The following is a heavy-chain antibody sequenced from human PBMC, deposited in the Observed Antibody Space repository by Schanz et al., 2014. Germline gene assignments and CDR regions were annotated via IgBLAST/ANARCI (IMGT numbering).Heavy chain of an antibody. Sequence: VQLLESGGGSVQPGGSLRLSCTASGFPFSDYFMAWIRQPPGRGLEWVSYVSRSTPDIYYADSVKGRFTISRDNSKNTLYLQMNSLRAEDTAKYYCAKDAPYPFDLWGRGTLVTVSS. CDR2: VSRSTPDI. V-gene: IGHV3-11*05. J-gene: IGHJ2*01. CDR1: GFPFSDYF. CDR3: AKDAPYPFDL.